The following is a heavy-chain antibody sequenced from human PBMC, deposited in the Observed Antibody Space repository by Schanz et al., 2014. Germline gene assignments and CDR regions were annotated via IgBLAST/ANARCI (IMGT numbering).Heavy chain of an antibody. CDR2: ISYDASNK. D-gene: IGHD2-2*01. CDR1: RFTFSFYA. J-gene: IGHJ4*02. CDR3: IRGDIMVVPVAHF. Sequence: QVQLVESGGGVVQPGRSLRLSCAASRFTFSFYAMHWVRQAPGKGLEWVAVISYDASNKYYADSVKGRFTISRDNSKNTLYLQMNSLRAEDTAVYYCIRGDIMVVPVAHFWGQGILVSVSS. V-gene: IGHV3-30*04.